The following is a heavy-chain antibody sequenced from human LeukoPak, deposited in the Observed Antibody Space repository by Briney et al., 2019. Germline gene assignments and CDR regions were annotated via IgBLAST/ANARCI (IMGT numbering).Heavy chain of an antibody. D-gene: IGHD6-19*01. CDR3: ARRVYSSGWYVFDY. J-gene: IGHJ4*02. Sequence: SETLSLTCAVYGGSFSGYYWSWIRRPPGKGLEWIGEINHTGSTNYNPSPKSRVTISVDTSKNQFSLKLSSVTAADTAVYYCARRVYSSGWYVFDYWGQGTLVTVSS. V-gene: IGHV4-34*01. CDR1: GGSFSGYY. CDR2: INHTGST.